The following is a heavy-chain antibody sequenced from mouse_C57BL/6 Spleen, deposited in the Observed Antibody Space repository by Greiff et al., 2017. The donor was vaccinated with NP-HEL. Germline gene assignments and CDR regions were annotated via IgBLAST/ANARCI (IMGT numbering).Heavy chain of an antibody. J-gene: IGHJ2*01. CDR1: GYAFSSSW. CDR2: IYPGDGDT. D-gene: IGHD1-1*01. Sequence: QVQLQQSGPELVKPGASVKISCKASGYAFSSSWMNWVKQRPGKGLEWIGRIYPGDGDTNYNGKFKGKATLTADKSSSTAYMQLSSLTSEDSAVYFCARFFTTVVLDYWGQGTTLTVSS. CDR3: ARFFTTVVLDY. V-gene: IGHV1-82*01.